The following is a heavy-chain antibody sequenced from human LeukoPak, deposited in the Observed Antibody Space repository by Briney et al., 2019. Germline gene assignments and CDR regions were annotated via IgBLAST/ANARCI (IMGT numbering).Heavy chain of an antibody. CDR2: IHYSGNT. CDR3: ARAADYDILTGYSYYYYMDV. J-gene: IGHJ6*03. Sequence: SETLSLTCTVSGDSISSYYWGCIRQPPGKGLEWIGYIHYSGNTKYNPSLKSRVTISVDTSKNQFSLKLSSVTAADTAVYYCARAADYDILTGYSYYYYMDVWGKGTTVTISS. CDR1: GDSISSYY. V-gene: IGHV4-59*08. D-gene: IGHD3-9*01.